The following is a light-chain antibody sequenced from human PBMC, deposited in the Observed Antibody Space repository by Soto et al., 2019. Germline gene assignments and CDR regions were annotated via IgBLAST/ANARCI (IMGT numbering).Light chain of an antibody. V-gene: IGKV3-20*01. CDR1: QSVSSSY. J-gene: IGKJ5*01. Sequence: EIVLTQSPGTLSLSPGERATLSCRASQSVSSSYLAWYQQKPGQAPRLLIYGASSRATGIPDRFSASGSGTDLTVNISRLKPDDLEAYYCQQYGSTPHITFGQGTRLEIK. CDR3: QQYGSTPHIT. CDR2: GAS.